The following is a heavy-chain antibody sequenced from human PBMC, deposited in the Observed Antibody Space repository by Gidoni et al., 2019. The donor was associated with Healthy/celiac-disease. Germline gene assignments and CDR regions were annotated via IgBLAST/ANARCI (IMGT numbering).Heavy chain of an antibody. CDR3: AKDAGGDYDFWSGYKN. D-gene: IGHD3-3*01. Sequence: EVQLLESGGGLVQPGGSLRLSCAASGFTFSSYVMSWVRPAPGKGLEWVSAISGSGGSTYYADSVKGRFTISRDNSKNTLYLQMNSLRAEDTAVYYCAKDAGGDYDFWSGYKNWGQGTLVTVSS. CDR2: ISGSGGST. CDR1: GFTFSSYV. V-gene: IGHV3-23*01. J-gene: IGHJ4*02.